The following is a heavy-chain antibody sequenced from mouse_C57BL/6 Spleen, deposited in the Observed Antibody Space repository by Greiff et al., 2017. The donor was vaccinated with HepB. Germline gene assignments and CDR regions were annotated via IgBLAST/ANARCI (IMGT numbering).Heavy chain of an antibody. J-gene: IGHJ1*03. Sequence: VQLKQSGPGLVKPSQFLSLTCSVTGYSITSGYYWNWIRQFPGNKLEWMGYISYDGSNNYNPSLKNRISITRDTSKNQFFLKLNSVTTEDTATYYCVDWDWYFDVWGTGTTVTVSS. CDR3: VDWDWYFDV. V-gene: IGHV3-6*01. CDR1: GYSITSGYY. D-gene: IGHD4-1*01. CDR2: ISYDGSN.